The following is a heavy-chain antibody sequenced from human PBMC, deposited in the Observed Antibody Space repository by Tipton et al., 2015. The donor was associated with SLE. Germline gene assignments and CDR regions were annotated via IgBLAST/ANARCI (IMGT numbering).Heavy chain of an antibody. D-gene: IGHD1-26*01. CDR3: ASARVGATDAFDI. CDR2: IYYSGST. CDR1: GGSISSYY. J-gene: IGHJ3*02. V-gene: IGHV4-59*08. Sequence: TLSLTCTVSGGSISSYYWSWIRQPPGKGLERIGYIYYSGSTNYNPSLKSRVTISVDTSKNQFSLKLSSVTAADTAVYYCASARVGATDAFDIWGQGTMVTVSS.